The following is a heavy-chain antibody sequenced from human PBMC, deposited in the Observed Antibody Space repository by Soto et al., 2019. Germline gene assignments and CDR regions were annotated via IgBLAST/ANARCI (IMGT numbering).Heavy chain of an antibody. Sequence: EVHLLESGGGLVKPGGSQRLSCVASGFTFNSYAMSWVRQAPGRGLEWVSGISGSGGNTYYADSVKGRFTISRDNSNDTLYLQKTSLRAEDTALYYCAKGRGGSLYNYGGGPDNWGQGTLLTVSS. D-gene: IGHD5-18*01. J-gene: IGHJ4*02. CDR2: ISGSGGNT. V-gene: IGHV3-23*01. CDR3: AKGRGGSLYNYGGGPDN. CDR1: GFTFNSYA.